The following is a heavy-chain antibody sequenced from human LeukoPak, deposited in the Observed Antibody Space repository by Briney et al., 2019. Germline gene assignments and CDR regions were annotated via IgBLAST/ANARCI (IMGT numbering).Heavy chain of an antibody. CDR3: ARGGRYSYGSSDY. V-gene: IGHV5-51*01. D-gene: IGHD5-18*01. Sequence: GESLKISCKGSGSSFINYWIGWVRQLPGKGLEWMGIIHPVDSNTSYSPSFQGRVTMSVDKSITTAYLQWSSLKASDSAMYYCARGGRYSYGSSDYWGQGTLVTVSS. CDR2: IHPVDSNT. J-gene: IGHJ4*02. CDR1: GSSFINYW.